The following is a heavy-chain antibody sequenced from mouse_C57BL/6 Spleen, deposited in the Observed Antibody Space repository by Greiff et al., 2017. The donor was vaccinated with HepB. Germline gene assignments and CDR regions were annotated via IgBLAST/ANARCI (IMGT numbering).Heavy chain of an antibody. J-gene: IGHJ2*01. CDR3: ARYDGGVFDY. D-gene: IGHD2-12*01. Sequence: VQLQQSGAELVRPGTSVKMSCKASGYTFTNYWIGWAKQRPGHGLEWIGDIYPGGGYTNYNEKFKGKATLTADKSSSTAYMQFSSLTSEDSAIYSCARYDGGVFDYWGQGTTLTVSS. V-gene: IGHV1-63*01. CDR2: IYPGGGYT. CDR1: GYTFTNYW.